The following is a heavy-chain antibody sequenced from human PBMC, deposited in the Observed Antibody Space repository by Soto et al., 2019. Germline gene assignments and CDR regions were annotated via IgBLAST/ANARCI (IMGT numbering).Heavy chain of an antibody. CDR2: IYNDGTT. V-gene: IGHV3-53*01. J-gene: IGHJ6*02. Sequence: GSLRLSCVASGLPVAGSYMAWVRQAPGKGLEWASVIYNDGTTYYSQSVEGRFTISRDTSKNTLYLQMDRLRDEDTAVYYCVRPLPSGQTHARDVWGQGTTVTVSS. CDR1: GLPVAGSY. D-gene: IGHD3-10*01. CDR3: VRPLPSGQTHARDV.